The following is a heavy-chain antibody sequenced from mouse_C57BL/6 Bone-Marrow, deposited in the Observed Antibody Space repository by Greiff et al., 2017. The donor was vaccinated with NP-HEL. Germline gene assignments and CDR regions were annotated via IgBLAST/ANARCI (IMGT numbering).Heavy chain of an antibody. Sequence: VKLQESGPGLVQPSQSLSITCTVSGFSLTSYGVHWVRQSPGKGLEWLGVIWRGGSTDYNAAFMSRLSITKDNSKSQVFFKMNSLQADDTAIYYCAKRVYGSSYGAMDYWGQGTSVTVSS. J-gene: IGHJ4*01. CDR2: IWRGGST. V-gene: IGHV2-5*01. CDR3: AKRVYGSSYGAMDY. CDR1: GFSLTSYG. D-gene: IGHD1-1*01.